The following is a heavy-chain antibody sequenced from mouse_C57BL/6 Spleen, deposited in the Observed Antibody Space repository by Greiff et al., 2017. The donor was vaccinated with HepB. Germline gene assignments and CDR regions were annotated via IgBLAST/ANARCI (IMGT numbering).Heavy chain of an antibody. J-gene: IGHJ3*01. CDR2: IYPGGGYT. CDR1: GYTFTNYW. CDR3: ARSAYPGYDYDVGVWFAD. V-gene: IGHV1-63*01. Sequence: VQLQQSGAELVRPGTSVKMSCKASGYTFTNYWIGWAKQRPGHGLEWIGDIYPGGGYTNYNEKFKGKATLTADKSSSTAYMQFSSLTSEDSAIYYCARSAYPGYDYDVGVWFADWGQGTLVTVSA. D-gene: IGHD2-4*01.